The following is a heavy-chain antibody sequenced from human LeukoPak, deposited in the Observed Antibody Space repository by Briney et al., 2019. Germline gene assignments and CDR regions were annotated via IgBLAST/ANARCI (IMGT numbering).Heavy chain of an antibody. V-gene: IGHV4-59*01. Sequence: PSETLSLTCTVSGASITSYFWSWIRLPPGKGLEWIAYMYCSGTSNYNPSLKSRVTVSIDPSKNQFSLKLNSVTAADTAVYYCARSLGSNYGSFDFWSQGTLVTVSS. CDR3: ARSLGSNYGSFDF. CDR2: MYCSGTS. D-gene: IGHD4-11*01. J-gene: IGHJ4*02. CDR1: GASITSYF.